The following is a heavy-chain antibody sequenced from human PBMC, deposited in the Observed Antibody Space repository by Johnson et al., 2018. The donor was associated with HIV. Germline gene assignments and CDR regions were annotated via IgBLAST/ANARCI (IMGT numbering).Heavy chain of an antibody. D-gene: IGHD3-10*01. CDR3: ARDPPGASEAFDI. Sequence: QLVESGGGVVQPGRSLRLSCAASGFTFDDYTMHWVRPAPVKGLEWVSVIYSGGSTYYADSVKGRFTISRDNSKNTLYLQMNSLRAEDTAVYYCARDPPGASEAFDIWGQGTMVTVSS. CDR1: GFTFDDYT. V-gene: IGHV3-66*01. CDR2: IYSGGST. J-gene: IGHJ3*02.